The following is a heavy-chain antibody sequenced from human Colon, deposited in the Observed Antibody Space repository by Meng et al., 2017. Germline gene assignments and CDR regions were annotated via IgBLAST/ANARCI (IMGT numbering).Heavy chain of an antibody. CDR2: INRDGSIT. J-gene: IGHJ4*02. V-gene: IGHV3-74*01. Sequence: GGSLRLSCAASGFTFSSHWMLWVRQAPGKGLVWVSRINRDGSITGYADSVKGRFTISRDNAKNTVYLQMNSLRAEDTAVYYCARDLPVPHDNGDKAAYWGQGTLVTVSS. CDR3: ARDLPVPHDNGDKAAY. D-gene: IGHD4-17*01. CDR1: GFTFSSHW.